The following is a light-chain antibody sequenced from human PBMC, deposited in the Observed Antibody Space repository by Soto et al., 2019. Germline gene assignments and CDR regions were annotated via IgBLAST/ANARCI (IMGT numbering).Light chain of an antibody. CDR1: QSVSSY. Sequence: EIVLTQSPATLSLSPGERATLSCRASQSVSSYLAWYQQKPGQAPRLLLYDASNRATGIPARFSGSGSGTDFTLTISRLEPEDFAVYYCQQRSNWRTFGQGTKVEIK. CDR2: DAS. V-gene: IGKV3-11*01. J-gene: IGKJ1*01. CDR3: QQRSNWRT.